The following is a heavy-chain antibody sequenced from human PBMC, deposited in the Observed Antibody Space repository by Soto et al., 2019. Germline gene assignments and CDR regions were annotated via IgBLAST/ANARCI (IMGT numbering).Heavy chain of an antibody. D-gene: IGHD3-22*01. Sequence: GGSLRLSCAASGFTFSSYAMNWVRQAPGKGLEWVSVISGSGGSTYYADSVKGRFTISRDNSKNTLYLQMNNLRVEDTALYYCARDGPHYDDSGYFDCWGPGTLVTVSS. V-gene: IGHV3-23*01. CDR3: ARDGPHYDDSGYFDC. J-gene: IGHJ4*02. CDR1: GFTFSSYA. CDR2: ISGSGGST.